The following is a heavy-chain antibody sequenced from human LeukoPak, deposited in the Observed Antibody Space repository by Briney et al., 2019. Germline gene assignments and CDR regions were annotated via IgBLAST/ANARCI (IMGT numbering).Heavy chain of an antibody. J-gene: IGHJ4*02. CDR1: GFTFSSYE. CDR2: ISSSGSTI. D-gene: IGHD3-22*01. Sequence: PGGSLRLSCAASGFTFSSYEMNWVRQAPGKGLEWVSYISSSGSTIYYADSVKGRFTISRDNAKNSLYLQMNSLRAEDTAVYYCARDSGYYYDSSGYVFDYWGQGTLVTVSS. CDR3: ARDSGYYYDSSGYVFDY. V-gene: IGHV3-48*03.